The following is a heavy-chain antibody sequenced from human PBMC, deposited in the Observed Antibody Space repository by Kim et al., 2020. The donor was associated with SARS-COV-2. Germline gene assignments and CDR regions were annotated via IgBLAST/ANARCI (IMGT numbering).Heavy chain of an antibody. J-gene: IGHJ4*02. CDR1: GDSISNNNYH. CDR3: ARIFIAVAIDY. CDR2: IYYSGTT. Sequence: SETLSLTCSVSGDSISNNNYHWGWVRQPPGKGLEWIGSIYYSGTTYYNSSLKSRVTISIDTSKNQFFLRLISVTAADTAVYYCARIFIAVAIDYWGQGSPVTVSS. D-gene: IGHD6-19*01. V-gene: IGHV4-39*01.